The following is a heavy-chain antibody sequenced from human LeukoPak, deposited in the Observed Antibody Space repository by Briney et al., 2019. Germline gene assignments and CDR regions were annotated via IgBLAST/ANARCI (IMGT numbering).Heavy chain of an antibody. D-gene: IGHD5-12*01. CDR1: GFTFSSYW. CDR2: IKQDGSEK. Sequence: GGSLRLSCAASGFTFSSYWMSWVRQAPGKGLEWVANIKQDGSEKYYVDSVKGRFTISRDNAKNSLYLQMNSLRAEDTAVYYCARAWGVATEATNFDYWGQGTLVTVSS. CDR3: ARAWGVATEATNFDY. J-gene: IGHJ4*02. V-gene: IGHV3-7*01.